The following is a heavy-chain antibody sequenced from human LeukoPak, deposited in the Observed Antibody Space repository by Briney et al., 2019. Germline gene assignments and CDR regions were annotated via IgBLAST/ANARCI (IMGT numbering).Heavy chain of an antibody. J-gene: IGHJ6*03. V-gene: IGHV3-9*03. Sequence: PGGSLRLSCAASGFTFDDYAMHWVRQAPGKGLEWVSGISWNSGSIGYADSVKGRFTISRDNAKNSLYLQMNSLGAEDMALYYCAKDIGRSGYYYYMDVWGKGTTVTVSS. CDR2: ISWNSGSI. CDR1: GFTFDDYA. CDR3: AKDIGRSGYYYYMDV.